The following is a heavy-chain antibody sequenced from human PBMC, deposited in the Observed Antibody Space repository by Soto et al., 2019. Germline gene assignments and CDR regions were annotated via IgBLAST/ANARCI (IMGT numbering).Heavy chain of an antibody. CDR1: GYTFTSYY. J-gene: IGHJ4*02. CDR2: INPSGGST. D-gene: IGHD2-2*01. V-gene: IGHV1-46*03. CDR3: ARDPDIYCSSTSCSY. Sequence: QVQLVQSGAEVKKPGASVKVSCKASGYTFTSYYMHWVRQATGQGLEWMRIINPSGGSTSYAQKFQGRVTMTRDTSTSTVYMELSSLRSEDTAVYYCARDPDIYCSSTSCSYWGQGTLVTVSS.